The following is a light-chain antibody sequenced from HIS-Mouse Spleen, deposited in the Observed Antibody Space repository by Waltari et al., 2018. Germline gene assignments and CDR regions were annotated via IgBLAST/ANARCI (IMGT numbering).Light chain of an antibody. J-gene: IGLJ2*01. CDR3: SSYAGSNIVV. CDR2: EVI. Sequence: QSALTQPPSASGSPGQSVTISCTGTSSYVGGYNYVFWYQQQPGKAHKLLISEVIKRPSGVPVRFSGSKSGNTASLTVSGLQAEDEADYYCSSYAGSNIVVFGGGTKLTVL. V-gene: IGLV2-8*01. CDR1: SSYVGGYNY.